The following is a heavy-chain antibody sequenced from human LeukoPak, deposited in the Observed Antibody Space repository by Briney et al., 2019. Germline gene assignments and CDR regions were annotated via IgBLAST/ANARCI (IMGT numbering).Heavy chain of an antibody. J-gene: IGHJ3*02. D-gene: IGHD3-3*01. V-gene: IGHV4-39*07. CDR2: IYDSGST. Sequence: SETLSLTCTVSGGSIRSSYYYWGWIRQPPGKGLEWIGSIYDSGSTNYNPSLKSRVTISVDTSKNQFSLKLSSVTAADTAVYYCARGSVVLRSLEWLDPRDAFDIWGQGTMVTVSS. CDR1: GGSIRSSYYY. CDR3: ARGSVVLRSLEWLDPRDAFDI.